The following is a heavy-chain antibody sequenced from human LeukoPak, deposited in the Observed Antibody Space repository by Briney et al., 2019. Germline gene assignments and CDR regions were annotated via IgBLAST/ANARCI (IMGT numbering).Heavy chain of an antibody. J-gene: IGHJ4*02. CDR3: ARHPLYLWSGYYFRGYYFDY. V-gene: IGHV4-39*01. CDR2: IYYSGST. D-gene: IGHD3-3*01. Sequence: SETLSLTCTVSGGSISSSSYYWGWIRQPPGKGLEWIGGIYYSGSTYYNPSLKSRVTIAVDTSKNQFSLKLSSVTAADTAVYYCARHPLYLWSGYYFRGYYFDYWGQGTLVTVSS. CDR1: GGSISSSSYY.